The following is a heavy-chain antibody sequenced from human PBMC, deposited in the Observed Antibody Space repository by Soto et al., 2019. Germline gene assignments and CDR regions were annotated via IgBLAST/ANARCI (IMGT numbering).Heavy chain of an antibody. V-gene: IGHV3-73*01. Sequence: PGGSLRLSCAASGFTFSGSAMHWVRQASGKGLEWVGRIRSKANSYATAYAASVKGRFTISRDDSKNTAYLQMNSLKTEDTAVYYCTRQMSDCYDSSGYYYGWYFDLWGRGTLVTVSS. CDR2: IRSKANSYAT. CDR1: GFTFSGSA. D-gene: IGHD3-22*01. J-gene: IGHJ2*01. CDR3: TRQMSDCYDSSGYYYGWYFDL.